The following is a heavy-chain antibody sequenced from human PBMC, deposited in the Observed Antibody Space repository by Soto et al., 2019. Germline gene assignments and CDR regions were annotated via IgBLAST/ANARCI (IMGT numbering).Heavy chain of an antibody. J-gene: IGHJ3*02. CDR1: GYSFTSYW. Sequence: PGESLQISCKGSGYSFTSYWIGWVRQMPGKGLEWMGIIYPGDSDTRYSPSFQGQVTISADKSISTAYLQWSSLKASDTAMYYCARNWVSGYDLSRDAFDIWGQGTMVTVSS. V-gene: IGHV5-51*01. CDR2: IYPGDSDT. CDR3: ARNWVSGYDLSRDAFDI. D-gene: IGHD5-12*01.